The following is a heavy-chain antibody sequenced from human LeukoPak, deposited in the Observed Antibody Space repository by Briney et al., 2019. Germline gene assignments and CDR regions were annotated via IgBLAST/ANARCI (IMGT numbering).Heavy chain of an antibody. J-gene: IGHJ5*02. CDR1: GFTFSSYW. CDR3: ASSTVAGKGDWFDP. V-gene: IGHV3-7*01. Sequence: PGGSLRLSCAASGFTFSSYWMSWVRQAPGKGLEWVANIKQDGSEKYYVDSVKGRSTISRDNAKNSLYLQMNSLRAEDTAVYYCASSTVAGKGDWFDPWGQGTLVTVSS. CDR2: IKQDGSEK. D-gene: IGHD6-19*01.